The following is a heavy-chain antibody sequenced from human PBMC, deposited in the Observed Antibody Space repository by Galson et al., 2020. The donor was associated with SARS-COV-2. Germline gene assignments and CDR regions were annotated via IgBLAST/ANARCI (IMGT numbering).Heavy chain of an antibody. CDR3: AKLSSDYDFWGLLTSYYYYYYGMDV. V-gene: IGHV3-23*01. J-gene: IGHJ6*02. CDR2: ISGSGGST. D-gene: IGHD3-3*01. CDR1: GFTFSSYA. Sequence: GESLRLSCAASGFTFSSYAMSWVRQAPGKGLEWVSAISGSGGSTYYADSVKGRFTISRDNSKNTLYLQMNSLRAEDTAVYYCAKLSSDYDFWGLLTSYYYYYYGMDVWGQGTTVTVSS.